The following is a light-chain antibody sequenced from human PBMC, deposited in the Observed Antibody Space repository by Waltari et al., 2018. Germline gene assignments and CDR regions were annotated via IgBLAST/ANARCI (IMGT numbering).Light chain of an antibody. CDR1: QGVSSN. CDR3: QQYNDWPPYT. V-gene: IGKV3-15*01. Sequence: EIVMTQSPDTLSVSPGERATLSCRASQGVSSNVAWYQQKPGQSPRLRIYGASTRATGIPGSFSGSLSGTDFTRTISSLQSEDFGVYYCQQYNDWPPYTFGQGTNLEIK. CDR2: GAS. J-gene: IGKJ2*01.